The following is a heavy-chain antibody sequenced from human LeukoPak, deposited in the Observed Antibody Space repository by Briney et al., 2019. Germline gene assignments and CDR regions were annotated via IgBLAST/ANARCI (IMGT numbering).Heavy chain of an antibody. CDR2: FYSSGST. V-gene: IGHV4-59*01. D-gene: IGHD5-24*01. J-gene: IGHJ4*02. CDR3: ARVDGYNMIPISPPDS. CDR1: GGSLSSYF. Sequence: SETLFLTRTVSGGSLSSYFLGWVPPPPGEGLEWIWVFYSSGSTNYNPSLKSRVTISVDTSKNQFSLKLSSVTAADTAVYYCARVDGYNMIPISPPDSWGQGTLVTVSS.